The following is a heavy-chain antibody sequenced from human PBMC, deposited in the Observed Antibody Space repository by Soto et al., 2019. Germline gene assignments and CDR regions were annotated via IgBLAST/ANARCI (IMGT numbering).Heavy chain of an antibody. CDR1: GACMADHY. CDR3: ARSGHTFGGVV. J-gene: IGHJ4*02. D-gene: IGHD3-16*01. V-gene: IGHV4-59*11. CDR2: IFYTGNT. Sequence: SETLSLTCTVSGACMADHYCSWIGQPPGKGLEYIGYIFYTGNTNYNSSFKSRVTMSIDMSRNQISLNLNSVTAADTAVYYCARSGHTFGGVVWRQGTLGT.